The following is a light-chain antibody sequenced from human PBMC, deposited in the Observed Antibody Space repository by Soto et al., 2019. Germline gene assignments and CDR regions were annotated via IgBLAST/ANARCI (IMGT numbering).Light chain of an antibody. CDR1: QSISRW. CDR2: GAS. J-gene: IGKJ1*01. Sequence: IQMTQSPSTLSASVGDRVTITCRASQSISRWLAWYQQKPGKAPKLLIYGASSLETGVPSRFSGSGSGTEFTTTTSTSQPADAARTHCKEYHLYEMPKFGQESNV. V-gene: IGKV1-5*01. CDR3: KEYHLYEMPK.